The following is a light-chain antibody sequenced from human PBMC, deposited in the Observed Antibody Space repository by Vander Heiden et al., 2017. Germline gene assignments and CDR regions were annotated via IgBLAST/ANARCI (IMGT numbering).Light chain of an antibody. V-gene: IGKV2-28*01. CDR2: WAS. CDR3: MQDLQTPYT. J-gene: IGKJ2*01. CDR1: QSLLHRNGYNY. Sequence: IVVTQSPLSLPVDPGEQTSLSCSTSQSLLHRNGYNYFHWYLQKPGQSPQLLIYWASNRASGVPDRFSGSGSGRYFTLQISRVEAEDVGVYYCMQDLQTPYTFGQGTKLVIK.